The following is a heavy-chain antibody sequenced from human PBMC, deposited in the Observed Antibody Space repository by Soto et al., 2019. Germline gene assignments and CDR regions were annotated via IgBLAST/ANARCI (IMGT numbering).Heavy chain of an antibody. CDR1: GFTFSSYS. J-gene: IGHJ4*02. D-gene: IGHD6-13*01. V-gene: IGHV3-48*01. CDR2: ISSSSSTI. Sequence: GGSLRLSCAASGFTFSSYSMNWVRQAPGKGLEWVSYISSSSSTIYYADSVKGRFTISRDNAKNSLYLQMNSLRAEDTAVYYCARARIAAAGTEYFDYWGQGTLVTVSS. CDR3: ARARIAAAGTEYFDY.